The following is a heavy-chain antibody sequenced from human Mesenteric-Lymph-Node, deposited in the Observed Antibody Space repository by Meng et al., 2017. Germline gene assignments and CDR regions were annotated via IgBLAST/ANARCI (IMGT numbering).Heavy chain of an antibody. D-gene: IGHD3-22*01. J-gene: IGHJ3*02. CDR3: ARYSRDSSGYRTWSFDI. Sequence: SEPLSLTCAVYGVSFSSYYWSWIRQPPGKGLEWIGEINHSGSTNYNPSLKSRVTISVDTSKNQFSLKLSSVTAADTAVYYCARYSRDSSGYRTWSFDIWGQGTMVTVSS. CDR2: INHSGST. CDR1: GVSFSSYY. V-gene: IGHV4-34*01.